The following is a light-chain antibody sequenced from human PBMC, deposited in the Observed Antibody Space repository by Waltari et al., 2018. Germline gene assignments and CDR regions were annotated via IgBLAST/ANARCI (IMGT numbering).Light chain of an antibody. Sequence: DIQVTQSPSSLSASVGDRVIITCRTSQTITNYLNWYQQKPWKAPQLLISAASNLQSEVPSRLRGSGSGTDFTLTISSLQPDDFATYFCQQTYSVPLTFGGGTRVEIK. CDR1: QTITNY. CDR3: QQTYSVPLT. J-gene: IGKJ4*01. V-gene: IGKV1-39*01. CDR2: AAS.